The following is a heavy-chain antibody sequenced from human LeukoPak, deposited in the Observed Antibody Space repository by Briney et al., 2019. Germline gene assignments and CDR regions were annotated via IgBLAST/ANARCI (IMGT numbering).Heavy chain of an antibody. Sequence: PGGSLRLSCAASGFTFSSYGMHWVRQAPGKGLEWVAFIRYDGSNKYYADSVKGRFTISRDNSKNTLYLQMNSLRAEDTAVYYCAKDRSPRITMIVVVIDRDAFDIWGQGTMVTVSS. D-gene: IGHD3-22*01. CDR2: IRYDGSNK. J-gene: IGHJ3*02. V-gene: IGHV3-30*02. CDR1: GFTFSSYG. CDR3: AKDRSPRITMIVVVIDRDAFDI.